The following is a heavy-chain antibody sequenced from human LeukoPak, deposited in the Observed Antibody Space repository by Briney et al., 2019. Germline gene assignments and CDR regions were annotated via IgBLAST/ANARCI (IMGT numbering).Heavy chain of an antibody. V-gene: IGHV4-39*07. J-gene: IGHJ4*02. CDR3: ARDGRDYVWGSYRL. CDR2: IYYSGST. Sequence: SETLSLTCTVSGGSISSTNYYWGWIRQPPGKGLEWIGSIYYSGSTYYNPSLKSRVTISVDTSKNQFSLKLSSVTAADTAVYYCARDGRDYVWGSYRLWGQGTLVTVSS. D-gene: IGHD3-16*02. CDR1: GGSISSTNYY.